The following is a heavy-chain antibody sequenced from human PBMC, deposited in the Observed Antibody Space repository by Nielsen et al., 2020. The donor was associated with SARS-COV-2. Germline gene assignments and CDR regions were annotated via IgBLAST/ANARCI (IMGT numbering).Heavy chain of an antibody. J-gene: IGHJ5*02. CDR2: ISSDGNKK. Sequence: GESLKISCAASGFTFSSYGMHWVRQAPGKGLEWVAVISSDGNKKNYADSVKGRFTISRDSSKSTLYLQMNSLRPDDTAVYFCARDRLWVGEVSWGQGTLVTVSS. D-gene: IGHD3-10*01. CDR3: ARDRLWVGEVS. V-gene: IGHV3-30-3*01. CDR1: GFTFSSYG.